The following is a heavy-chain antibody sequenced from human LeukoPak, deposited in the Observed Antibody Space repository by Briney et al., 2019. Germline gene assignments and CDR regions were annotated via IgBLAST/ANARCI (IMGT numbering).Heavy chain of an antibody. CDR1: GFTFSSYS. J-gene: IGHJ4*02. V-gene: IGHV3-21*01. CDR2: ISSSSSYI. CDR3: ARDSSSWYSHFDY. Sequence: TGGSLRLSCAASGFTFSSYSMNWVRQAPGKGLEWVSSISSSSSYIYYADSVKGRFTISRDNAKNSLYLQMNSLRAEDTAVYYCARDSSSWYSHFDYWGQGTLVTVSS. D-gene: IGHD6-13*01.